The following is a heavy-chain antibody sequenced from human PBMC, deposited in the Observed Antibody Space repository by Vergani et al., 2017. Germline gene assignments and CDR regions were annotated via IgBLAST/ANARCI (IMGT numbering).Heavy chain of an antibody. J-gene: IGHJ4*02. Sequence: QVQLVQSGAEVKKPGASVKVSCKASGYTFTGYYMHWVRQAPGQGLEWMGWINPNSGGTNYAQKFQGRVTMTRDTSISTAFMELSSLRSDDTAMYYCTSFPTETSEDYDSAGYYHRFFEKWGQGTLVTVSS. CDR2: INPNSGGT. CDR3: TSFPTETSEDYDSAGYYHRFFEK. D-gene: IGHD3-16*01. CDR1: GYTFTGYY. V-gene: IGHV1-2*02.